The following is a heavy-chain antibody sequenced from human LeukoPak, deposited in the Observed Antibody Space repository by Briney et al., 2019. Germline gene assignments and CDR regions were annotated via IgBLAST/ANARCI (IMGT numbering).Heavy chain of an antibody. CDR2: IYYSGST. CDR1: GGSISRGDYY. Sequence: PSQTLSLTCTVSGGSISRGDYYWSWIRQPPGKGLEWIGYIYYSGSTYYNPSLKSRVTISVDTSKNQFSLKLSSVTAADTAVYYCARADSFTMGAFDIWGQGTMVTVSS. V-gene: IGHV4-30-4*08. CDR3: ARADSFTMGAFDI. D-gene: IGHD3-10*01. J-gene: IGHJ3*02.